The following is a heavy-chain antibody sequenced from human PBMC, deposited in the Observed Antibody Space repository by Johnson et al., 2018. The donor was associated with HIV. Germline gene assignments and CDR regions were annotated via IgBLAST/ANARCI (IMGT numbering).Heavy chain of an antibody. Sequence: VQLVESGGGLVQPVRSLRLSCAASGFSFDDFGMSWVRQAPGKGLEWVSGINWNGGTTDYADSVKGRFTISRDNAKNSLYLKMNSLRPEDTAVYYCARDRAIVVAYDAFDIWGQGTMVTGSS. D-gene: IGHD3-22*01. V-gene: IGHV3-20*04. CDR1: GFSFDDFG. CDR3: ARDRAIVVAYDAFDI. CDR2: INWNGGTT. J-gene: IGHJ3*02.